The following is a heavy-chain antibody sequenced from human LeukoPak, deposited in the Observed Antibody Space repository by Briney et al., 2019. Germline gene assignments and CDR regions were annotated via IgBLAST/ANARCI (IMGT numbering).Heavy chain of an antibody. Sequence: PGGSLRLSCAASGFTVSSNYMSWVRQAPGKGLEWVSVIYSGGSTYYADSVKGRFTISRDNSKNTLYLQMNSLRAEDTAVYYCASMDTAMGDYYMDVWGKGTTVTISS. CDR3: ASMDTAMGDYYMDV. V-gene: IGHV3-66*01. D-gene: IGHD5-18*01. J-gene: IGHJ6*03. CDR2: IYSGGST. CDR1: GFTVSSNY.